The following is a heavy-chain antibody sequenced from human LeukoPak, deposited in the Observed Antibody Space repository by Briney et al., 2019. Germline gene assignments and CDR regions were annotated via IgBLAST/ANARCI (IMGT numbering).Heavy chain of an antibody. J-gene: IGHJ4*01. Sequence: GGSLRLSCEVSGFPITVYWMNWLRQAPGKGPEWVASIRQDGSEKTYVDSVKVRFTISRDNTKNSLSLQLNGLRAEDTAVYYCARDGTAAGLYFDLWGQGTLVTVSS. CDR3: ARDGTAAGLYFDL. CDR2: IRQDGSEK. CDR1: GFPITVYW. V-gene: IGHV3-7*01. D-gene: IGHD6-13*01.